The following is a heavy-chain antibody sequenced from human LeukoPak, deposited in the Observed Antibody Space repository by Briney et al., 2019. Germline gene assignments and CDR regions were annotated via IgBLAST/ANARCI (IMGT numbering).Heavy chain of an antibody. Sequence: GGSLRLSCVASGFTFSYSWMIWVRQAPGKGLEWVANIYQPGSQKYHVDSVKGRFTISRDNARNSLFLQMNSLTADDTAVYYCARGLGKGSSDYWGQGTLVTVSS. D-gene: IGHD6-6*01. CDR2: IYQPGSQK. CDR1: GFTFSYSW. CDR3: ARGLGKGSSDY. J-gene: IGHJ4*02. V-gene: IGHV3-7*03.